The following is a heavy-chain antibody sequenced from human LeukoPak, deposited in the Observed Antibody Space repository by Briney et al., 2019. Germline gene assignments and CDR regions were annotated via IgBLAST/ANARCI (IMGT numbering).Heavy chain of an antibody. Sequence: GGSLRLSCAASGFTFSDYYMSWIRQAPGKGLEWVSYISSSGSTIYYADSVKGRFTISRDNAKNSLYLQMNSLRAEDTAVYYCARVGDPTRRFLEWLFAPHFDYWGQGTLVTVSS. CDR1: GFTFSDYY. D-gene: IGHD3-3*01. V-gene: IGHV3-11*01. J-gene: IGHJ4*02. CDR2: ISSSGSTI. CDR3: ARVGDPTRRFLEWLFAPHFDY.